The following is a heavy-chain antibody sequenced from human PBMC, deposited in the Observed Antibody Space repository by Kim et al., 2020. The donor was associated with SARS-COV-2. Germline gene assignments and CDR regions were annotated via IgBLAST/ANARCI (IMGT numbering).Heavy chain of an antibody. D-gene: IGHD6-13*01. Sequence: HSVRRRFTTSIDTAKNALYLQMNSLRAEDTAVYYCARDDGSSWYRSGGMDVWGQGTTVTVSS. J-gene: IGHJ6*02. CDR3: ARDDGSSWYRSGGMDV. V-gene: IGHV3-11*06.